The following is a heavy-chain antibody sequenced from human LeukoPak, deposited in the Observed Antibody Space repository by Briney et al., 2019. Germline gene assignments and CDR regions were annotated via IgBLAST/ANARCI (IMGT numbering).Heavy chain of an antibody. CDR3: AGGSYARYYYYYMDV. CDR1: GFTFSSYE. Sequence: GGSLRLSCAASGFTFSSYEMNWVRQAPGKGLEWVSYISSSGSTIYYADSVKGRFTISRDNAKNSLYLQMNSLRAEDTAVYYCAGGSYARYYYYYMDVWGKGTTVTVSS. D-gene: IGHD1-26*01. CDR2: ISSSGSTI. J-gene: IGHJ6*03. V-gene: IGHV3-48*03.